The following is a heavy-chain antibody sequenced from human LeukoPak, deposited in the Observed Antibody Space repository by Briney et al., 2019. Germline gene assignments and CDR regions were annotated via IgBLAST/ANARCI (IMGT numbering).Heavy chain of an antibody. CDR1: GGSINSYY. Sequence: SETLSLTCTVSGGSINSYYWSWIRQPPGKGLEWIGYISYSGSTNYNPSLKSRVTISVDTSKNQFSMRLSSVTAADTDVYYCARDGCGSSSCLDYWGQGTLVTVSS. CDR3: ARDGCGSSSCLDY. CDR2: ISYSGST. D-gene: IGHD6-6*01. J-gene: IGHJ4*02. V-gene: IGHV4-59*01.